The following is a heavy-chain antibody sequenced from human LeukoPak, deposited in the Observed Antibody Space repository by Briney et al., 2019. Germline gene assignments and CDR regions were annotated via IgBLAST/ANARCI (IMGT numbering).Heavy chain of an antibody. J-gene: IGHJ3*02. Sequence: SDTLSLTCAVSGVSISSVGYSWSWIRQPPGKGLEWIGYIYHSGSTYYNPSLKSRVTISVDRSKNQFSLKLSSVTAADTAVYYCARATTTVTTRLYAFDIWGQGTMVTVSS. CDR1: GVSISSVGYS. V-gene: IGHV4-30-2*01. D-gene: IGHD4-17*01. CDR2: IYHSGST. CDR3: ARATTTVTTRLYAFDI.